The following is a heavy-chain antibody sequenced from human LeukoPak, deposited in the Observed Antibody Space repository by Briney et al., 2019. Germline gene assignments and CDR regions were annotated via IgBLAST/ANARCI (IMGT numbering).Heavy chain of an antibody. Sequence: PGGSLRLSYTASGFSFSGYWMSWVRQAPGKGLEWVANVGSETHYLDSVKGRFTISRDNAKNSLYLQVNSLRADDTAVYYCARTRDYGSGTFHSFDYWGQGTLVTVSS. CDR3: ARTRDYGSGTFHSFDY. CDR1: GFSFSGYW. V-gene: IGHV3-7*03. CDR2: VGSET. D-gene: IGHD3-10*01. J-gene: IGHJ4*02.